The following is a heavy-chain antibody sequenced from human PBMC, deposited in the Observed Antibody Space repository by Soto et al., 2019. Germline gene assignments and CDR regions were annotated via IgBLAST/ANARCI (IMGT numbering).Heavy chain of an antibody. CDR2: ISYSGDYK. J-gene: IGHJ6*02. CDR1: GFTFSRYA. V-gene: IGHV3-21*06. CDR3: ARDSNNRQDGMDV. Sequence: EVQLVESGGGLVKPGGSLRLSCEASGFTFSRYAINWVRQAPGKGLEWVSSISYSGDYKYYAESVKGRFTISRDNAKNSLFLEINSLRAEDTAVYFCARDSNNRQDGMDVWGQGTTVSVSS. D-gene: IGHD4-4*01.